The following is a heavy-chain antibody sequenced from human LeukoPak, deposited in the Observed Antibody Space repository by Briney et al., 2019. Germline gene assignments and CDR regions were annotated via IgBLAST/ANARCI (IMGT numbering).Heavy chain of an antibody. D-gene: IGHD6-19*01. V-gene: IGHV3-23*01. J-gene: IGHJ1*01. Sequence: TGGSLRLSCEASGFTFSAYAMTWVRQAPGKGLEWVSSIGSDNKPHYSESVKGRFTISRDNSKNTLYLQMNSLRAEDTAVYYCAKESSGWTKGGYFQHWGQGTLVTVSS. CDR3: AKESSGWTKGGYFQH. CDR1: GFTFSAYA. CDR2: IGSDNKP.